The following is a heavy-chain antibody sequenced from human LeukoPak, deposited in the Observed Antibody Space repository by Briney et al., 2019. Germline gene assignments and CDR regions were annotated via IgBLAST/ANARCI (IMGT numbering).Heavy chain of an antibody. CDR2: IKHSGST. J-gene: IGHJ4*02. D-gene: IGHD3-10*01. V-gene: IGHV4-34*01. CDR3: ASTPRLNYYGSGSYFDY. CDR1: GGSFSGYY. Sequence: TSETLSLTCGVYGGSFSGYYWSWIRQPPGKGLEWIGEIKHSGSTNYNPSLKSRVTISVDTSKNQFSLKLSSVTAADTAVYYCASTPRLNYYGSGSYFDYWGQGTLVTVSS.